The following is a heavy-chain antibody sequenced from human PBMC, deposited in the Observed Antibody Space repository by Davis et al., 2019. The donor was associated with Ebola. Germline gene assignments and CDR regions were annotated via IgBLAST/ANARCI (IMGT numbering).Heavy chain of an antibody. Sequence: GESLKISCAASGFTFSSFGMHWVRQAPGKGLEWVAFIRYDGSDKYYADSVKGRFTISRDKSKNMLFLQMNKLRADDTAVYYCAKDRAQLWGNGMDVWGKGTTVIVSS. CDR2: IRYDGSDK. J-gene: IGHJ6*04. CDR3: AKDRAQLWGNGMDV. CDR1: GFTFSSFG. V-gene: IGHV3-30*02. D-gene: IGHD5-18*01.